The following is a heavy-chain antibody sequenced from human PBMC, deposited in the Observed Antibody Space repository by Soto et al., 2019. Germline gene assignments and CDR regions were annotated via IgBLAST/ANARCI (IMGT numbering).Heavy chain of an antibody. D-gene: IGHD3-3*01. Sequence: QVQLVESGGGVVQPGRSLRLSCAASGFTFSSYGMHWVRQAPGTGLEWVAVIWYDGSNKYYADSVKGRFTISRDNSKKRMYLRMNGLRADDTAVYYCARDGAQLETQHYFDYCGPGTLFTVSS. J-gene: IGHJ4*02. CDR2: IWYDGSNK. CDR1: GFTFSSYG. CDR3: ARDGAQLETQHYFDY. V-gene: IGHV3-33*01.